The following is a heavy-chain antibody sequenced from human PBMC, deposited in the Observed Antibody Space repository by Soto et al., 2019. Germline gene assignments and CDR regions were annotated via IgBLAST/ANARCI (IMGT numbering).Heavy chain of an antibody. CDR2: INPNSGGT. CDR3: ARGIAAASWLTLYYYYGMDV. CDR1: GYTFTGYY. D-gene: IGHD6-13*01. J-gene: IGHJ6*02. Sequence: GASVKVSCKASGYTFTGYYMNWVRQAPGQGLEWMGWINPNSGGTNYAQKFQGRVTMTRDTSISTAYMELSRLRSDDTAVYYCARGIAAASWLTLYYYYGMDVWGQGTTVTVS. V-gene: IGHV1-2*02.